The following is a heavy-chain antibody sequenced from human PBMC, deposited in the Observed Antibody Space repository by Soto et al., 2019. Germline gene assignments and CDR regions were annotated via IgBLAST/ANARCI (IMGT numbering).Heavy chain of an antibody. D-gene: IGHD1-26*01. J-gene: IGHJ4*02. CDR1: GFIFSTYG. CDR3: TKEYIVGTTWGYFES. CDR2: ISYDGSNE. V-gene: IGHV3-30*18. Sequence: VQLVESGGGVVQPGGSLRLSCAASGFIFSTYGMHWVRQVPGKGLEWVAHISYDGSNEHYADSVKGRFTVSRDNAKNTLSLQMTSLRSEDTAIYYCTKEYIVGTTWGYFESWGQGTLGTVSS.